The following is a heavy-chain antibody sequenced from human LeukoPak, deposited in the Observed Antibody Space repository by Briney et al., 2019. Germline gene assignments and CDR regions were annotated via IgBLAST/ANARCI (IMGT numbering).Heavy chain of an antibody. CDR3: ATSLGPLTEY. V-gene: IGHV3-74*01. J-gene: IGHJ4*02. CDR1: GFPLSSYW. D-gene: IGHD7-27*01. CDR2: INSGGSGT. Sequence: GGSLRLSCAASGFPLSSYWMHWVRQTAGKGLVWVSRINSGGSGTSYADSVEGRFTISRDNAKNILYLQMNSLRAEDTALYYCATSLGPLTEYWGQRTLVTVSS.